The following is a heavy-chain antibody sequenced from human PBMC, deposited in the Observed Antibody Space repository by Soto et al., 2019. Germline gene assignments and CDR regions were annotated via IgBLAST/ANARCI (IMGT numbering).Heavy chain of an antibody. J-gene: IGHJ5*02. Sequence: ASVKLSCKASGYTLTVYYMHWVRQAPGQGLEWMGWINPNSGGTNYAQKFQGWVTMTRDTSISTAYMELSRLRSDDTAVYYCARGRPYHDYGDYASWSGDHNWFDPWGQGTLVTVSS. D-gene: IGHD4-17*01. CDR1: GYTLTVYY. V-gene: IGHV1-2*04. CDR3: ARGRPYHDYGDYASWSGDHNWFDP. CDR2: INPNSGGT.